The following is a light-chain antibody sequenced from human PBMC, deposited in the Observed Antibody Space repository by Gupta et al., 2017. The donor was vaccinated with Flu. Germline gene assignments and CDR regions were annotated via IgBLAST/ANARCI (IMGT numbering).Light chain of an antibody. CDR2: DAS. Sequence: EIVLTQSPVTLSLSPGDSAILSCRASQSVNNQLAWYQQRPGQPPRLLMFDASRRAAGIPARFSGSGSGTDFTLTITTLEPGDFAVYYCQQRSGLPMYTFGQGTKLEIK. CDR3: QQRSGLPMYT. V-gene: IGKV3-11*01. CDR1: QSVNNQ. J-gene: IGKJ2*01.